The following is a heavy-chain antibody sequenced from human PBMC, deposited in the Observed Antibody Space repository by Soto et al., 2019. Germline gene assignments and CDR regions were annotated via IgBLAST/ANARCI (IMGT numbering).Heavy chain of an antibody. V-gene: IGHV1-2*04. CDR2: INPNSGGT. CDR3: ARDRTTVTTFGYYYYYGMAV. J-gene: IGHJ6*02. CDR1: GYTXSGYY. D-gene: IGHD4-17*01. Sequence: GXSXKVSFKASGYTXSGYYMNLVRQAPGQGLEWMGWINPNSGGTNYAQKFQGWVTMTRDTSIRTAYMELSRLRSDDTAVYYCARDRTTVTTFGYYYYYGMAVWGQGTTVPVSS.